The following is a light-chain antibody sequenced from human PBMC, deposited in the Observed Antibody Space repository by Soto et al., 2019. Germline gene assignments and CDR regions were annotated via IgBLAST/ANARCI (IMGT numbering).Light chain of an antibody. J-gene: IGLJ3*02. CDR3: CSYADSNTWV. Sequence: QSALTQPASVSGSPGQSITISCTGTSSDVGSYNLVSWYQQHPGKAHKIMIYDGSKRPSGVSSRFSGSKSGNTASLTISGLQPEDEADYYCCSYADSNTWVFGGGTKLTVL. CDR1: SSDVGSYNL. V-gene: IGLV2-23*01. CDR2: DGS.